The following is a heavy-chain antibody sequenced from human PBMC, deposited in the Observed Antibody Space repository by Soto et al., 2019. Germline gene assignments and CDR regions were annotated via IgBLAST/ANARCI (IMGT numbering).Heavy chain of an antibody. CDR2: IYSSGST. D-gene: IGHD6-19*01. CDR1: GFSVSSDY. CDR3: ATFMAVTGSDY. V-gene: IGHV3-53*02. J-gene: IGHJ4*02. Sequence: EVQLVETGGGLIQPGGSQRLSCAASGFSVSSDYMHWVRQAPGKGLEWISVIYSSGSTHYADSVRGRITISRDDSKNMVYLQMSNLRVEDTAVYYCATFMAVTGSDYWGQGTLVTVSS.